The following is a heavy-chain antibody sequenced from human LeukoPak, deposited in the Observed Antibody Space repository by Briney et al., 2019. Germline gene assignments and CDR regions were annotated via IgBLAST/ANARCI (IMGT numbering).Heavy chain of an antibody. CDR3: ATRGADIVVVPAAAYGGVDYGMDV. J-gene: IGHJ6*02. Sequence: ASVKVSCKASGYTFTSYYMHWVRQAPGQGLEWMGIINPSGGSTSYAQKFQGRVTMTRDTSTSTVYMELSSLRSEDTAVYYCATRGADIVVVPAAAYGGVDYGMDVWGQGTTVTVFS. V-gene: IGHV1-46*01. D-gene: IGHD2-2*01. CDR2: INPSGGST. CDR1: GYTFTSYY.